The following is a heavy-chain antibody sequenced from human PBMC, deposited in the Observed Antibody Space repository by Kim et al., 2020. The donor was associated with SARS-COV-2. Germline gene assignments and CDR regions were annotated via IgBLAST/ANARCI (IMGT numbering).Heavy chain of an antibody. V-gene: IGHV4-31*03. Sequence: SETLSLTCTVSGGSISSGGYYWSWIRQHPGKGLEWIGFIHYSGSTYYNPSLKSRVTISVDTSKNQFSLKLSSVTAADTAVYYCARADVVVPNLAYWGQGILVTVSS. D-gene: IGHD2-2*01. CDR1: GGSISSGGYY. J-gene: IGHJ4*02. CDR3: ARADVVVPNLAY. CDR2: IHYSGST.